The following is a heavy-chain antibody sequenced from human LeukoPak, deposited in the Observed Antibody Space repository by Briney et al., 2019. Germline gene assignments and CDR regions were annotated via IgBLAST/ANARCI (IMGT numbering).Heavy chain of an antibody. CDR2: VYTSGTT. J-gene: IGHJ4*02. CDR3: ARGAEKTRISGYYSFDH. V-gene: IGHV4-4*07. D-gene: IGHD5-12*01. CDR1: GGSISGYF. Sequence: SETLSLTCTVSGGSISGYFWTWIRQPAGKELEWIGRVYTSGTTYYNPSLESRVTISLDTFNNQFSLRVTSVTAADTAIYYCARGAEKTRISGYYSFDHWGRGLLVTVSS.